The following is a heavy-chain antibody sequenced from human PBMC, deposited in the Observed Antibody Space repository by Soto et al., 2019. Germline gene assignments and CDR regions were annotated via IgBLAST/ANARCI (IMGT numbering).Heavy chain of an antibody. J-gene: IGHJ4*02. CDR1: GLSVVGSY. CDR3: ARLPGAVYEDNSDYDFHDY. D-gene: IGHD3-3*01. CDR2: IYTDDNT. V-gene: IGHV3-53*01. Sequence: GGSLRLSCAASGLSVVGSYMNWFRQSPHKGLEWISVIYTDDNTYYAESVRGRFTISKDSSRNTVSLQMNSLRAEDTAVYYCARLPGAVYEDNSDYDFHDYWGQGTMVTVSS.